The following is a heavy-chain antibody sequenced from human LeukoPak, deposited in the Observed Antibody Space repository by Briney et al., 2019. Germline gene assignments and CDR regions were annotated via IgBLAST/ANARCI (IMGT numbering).Heavy chain of an antibody. D-gene: IGHD3-22*01. V-gene: IGHV4-31*03. Sequence: SQTLSLTCTVSGGSISSGGYYWSWIRQHPGKGLEWIGYIYYSGSTYYNPSLKSRVTISVDTSKNQFSLKLSSVTAADTAVYYCARDPIDYYDSSGPYDAFDIWGQGTMVTASS. J-gene: IGHJ3*02. CDR2: IYYSGST. CDR3: ARDPIDYYDSSGPYDAFDI. CDR1: GGSISSGGYY.